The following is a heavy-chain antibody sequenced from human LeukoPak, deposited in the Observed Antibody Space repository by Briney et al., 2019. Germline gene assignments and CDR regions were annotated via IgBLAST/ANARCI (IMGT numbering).Heavy chain of an antibody. V-gene: IGHV3-23*01. J-gene: IGHJ4*02. Sequence: GGSLRLSCAASGFTSSSYGMSWVRQAPGKGLEWVSAISGSGGSTYYADSVKGRFTISRDNSKNTLSLQMNSLRAEDTAVYYFANPGSAGYDRSGVDYFDYWGQGTLVTVSS. CDR3: ANPGSAGYDRSGVDYFDY. D-gene: IGHD3-22*01. CDR2: ISGSGGST. CDR1: GFTSSSYG.